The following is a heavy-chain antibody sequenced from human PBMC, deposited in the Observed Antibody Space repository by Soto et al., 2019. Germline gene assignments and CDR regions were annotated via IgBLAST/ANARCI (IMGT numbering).Heavy chain of an antibody. Sequence: QVQLVESGGGVVQPGRSLRLSCAASGFTFSSYGMHWVRQAPGKGLEWVAVISYDGSNKYYADSVKGHFTISRDNSKNTLXLQMNSLRAEDTAVYYCAKDVLRFLEWLAFYGMDVWGQGTTVTVSS. CDR1: GFTFSSYG. V-gene: IGHV3-30*18. CDR3: AKDVLRFLEWLAFYGMDV. D-gene: IGHD3-3*01. J-gene: IGHJ6*02. CDR2: ISYDGSNK.